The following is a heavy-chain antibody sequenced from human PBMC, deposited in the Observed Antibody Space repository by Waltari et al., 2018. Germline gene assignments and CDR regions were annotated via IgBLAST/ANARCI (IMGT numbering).Heavy chain of an antibody. CDR2: FNPDSGGT. CDR3: VRGSGGYSWFDP. V-gene: IGHV1-2*06. CDR1: GYIFTDYY. Sequence: QVQLVQSGAEVKKPGASVKVSCKASGYIFTDYYIHWGRQAPGRGLEWVVRFNPDSGGTNYAQKFQGRVTMTTDTSITTAYMELSRLTSDDTALYYCVRGSGGYSWFDPWGQGTLLTVSS. J-gene: IGHJ5*02. D-gene: IGHD3-10*01.